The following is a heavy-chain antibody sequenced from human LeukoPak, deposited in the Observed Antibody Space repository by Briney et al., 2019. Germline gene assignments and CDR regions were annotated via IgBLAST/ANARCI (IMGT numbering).Heavy chain of an antibody. J-gene: IGHJ3*02. CDR1: GYTFTDYY. Sequence: ASVKVSCKASGYTFTDYYLQWVRQAPGQGLEWMGRINPNNGDTDYAQKFQGRVTLTRDTSISTAYLELSSLGSDDTAVFYCERLSTSSRHWLAAFDIWGQGTMVTVSS. CDR3: ERLSTSSRHWLAAFDI. V-gene: IGHV1-2*02. CDR2: INPNNGDT. D-gene: IGHD6-19*01.